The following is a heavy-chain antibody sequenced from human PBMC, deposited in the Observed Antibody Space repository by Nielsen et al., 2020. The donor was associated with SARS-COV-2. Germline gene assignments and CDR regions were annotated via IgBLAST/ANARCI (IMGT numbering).Heavy chain of an antibody. CDR2: IYYSGST. V-gene: IGHV4-59*08. J-gene: IGHJ6*03. CDR1: GGSISSYY. Sequence: SETLSLTCTVSGGSISSYYWSWIRQPPGKGLEWIGYIYYSGSTNYNPSLKSRVTISVDTSKNQFSLKLSSVTAADTAVYYCARQDYYYYYYMDVWGKGTTVTVSS. CDR3: ARQDYYYYYYMDV.